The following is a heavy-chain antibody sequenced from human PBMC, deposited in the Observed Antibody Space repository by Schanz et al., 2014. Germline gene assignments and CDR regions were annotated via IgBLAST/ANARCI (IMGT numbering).Heavy chain of an antibody. V-gene: IGHV3-53*01. J-gene: IGHJ3*01. CDR1: GFSVSTNY. CDR2: LYINAGST. Sequence: DVQLVESGGGLVQSGGSLRLSCAVSGFSVSTNYMSWARQAPGKGLEWISSLYINAGSTRYADSVKGRFFISRDSSKNTLFLQMNSLRADDTAIYFCARDEGRDGYNLAFDVWGQGTLVTVSS. CDR3: ARDEGRDGYNLAFDV. D-gene: IGHD2-21*01.